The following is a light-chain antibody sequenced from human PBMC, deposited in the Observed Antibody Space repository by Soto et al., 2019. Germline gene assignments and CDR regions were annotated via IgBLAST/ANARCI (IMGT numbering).Light chain of an antibody. Sequence: QSALTQPASVSGAPLQWITISCTGTSSDVGAYDFVSWYQQHTDKAPKLMIYEVSNRPSGVSNRFSGSKSVNTATLTISGLQAEDEADYYCSSYTSSSTRVFGTGTKVTVL. V-gene: IGLV2-14*03. CDR3: SSYTSSSTRV. CDR1: SSDVGAYDF. CDR2: EVS. J-gene: IGLJ1*01.